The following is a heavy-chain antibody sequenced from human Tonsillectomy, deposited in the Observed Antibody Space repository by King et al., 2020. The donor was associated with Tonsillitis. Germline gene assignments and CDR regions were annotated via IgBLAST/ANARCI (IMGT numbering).Heavy chain of an antibody. V-gene: IGHV4-61*01. CDR1: GGSVSSGSYY. CDR3: ARVDTIFGVRFDY. J-gene: IGHJ4*02. CDR2: SYYSGST. Sequence: QLQESGPGLVKPSETLSLTCTVSGGSVSSGSYYWSWIRQPPGKGVEWIGCSYYSGSTNYNHSLKSRVTISVDTSKNQFSLKLCSVTAADTAVYYCARVDTIFGVRFDYWGQGTLVTVSS. D-gene: IGHD3-3*01.